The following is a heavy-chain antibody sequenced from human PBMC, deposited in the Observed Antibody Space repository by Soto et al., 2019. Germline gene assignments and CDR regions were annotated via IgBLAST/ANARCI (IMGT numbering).Heavy chain of an antibody. V-gene: IGHV3-73*01. CDR1: GFSFSDSA. CDR3: XXXXXXXSAPAA. J-gene: IGHJ5*02. Sequence: EVPLVESGGGLVQPGGSLRLSCAASGFSFSDSAMHWVRQAPGKGLEWVGRIGNRGENYVTTYGASVKGRFIISLDDLTNTAXLXXXXXXXXXXXXXXXXXXXXXXSAPAALGPGTLVTV. CDR2: IGNRGENYVT.